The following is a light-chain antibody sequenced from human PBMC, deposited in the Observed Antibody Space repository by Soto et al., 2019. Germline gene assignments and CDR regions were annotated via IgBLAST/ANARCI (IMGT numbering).Light chain of an antibody. Sequence: EIVLTQSPDTLSLSPGERATLSFRASQNIYSYLAWYQQKHGQAPRLLIYDVSNRAPGIPARFSGSGSGTDFTLTISRLEPEDFAVYYCQQRSHWPPGATFSQGTRLEI. CDR2: DVS. CDR1: QNIYSY. CDR3: QQRSHWPPGAT. J-gene: IGKJ5*01. V-gene: IGKV3-11*01.